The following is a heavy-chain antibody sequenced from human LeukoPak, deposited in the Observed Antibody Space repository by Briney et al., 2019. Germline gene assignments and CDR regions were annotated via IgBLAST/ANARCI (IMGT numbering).Heavy chain of an antibody. CDR3: ARWTDCGGDCHILDY. J-gene: IGHJ4*02. CDR2: IYHSGST. CDR1: GGSISSGGYS. V-gene: IGHV4-30-2*01. D-gene: IGHD2-21*02. Sequence: PSQTLSLTCAVSGGSISSGGYSWSWIRQPPGKGLEWIGYIYHSGSTYYNPSLKSRVTTSVDTSKNEFSLMLRSVTAADTAVYYCARWTDCGGDCHILDYWGQGILVTVSS.